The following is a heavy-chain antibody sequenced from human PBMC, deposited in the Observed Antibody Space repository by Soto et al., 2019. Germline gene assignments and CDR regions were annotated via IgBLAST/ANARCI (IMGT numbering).Heavy chain of an antibody. Sequence: GGSLSASCAAPGFPFIDYYTNWVRQAPGKGLEWVGRTRNKANSYTTDYAAFVKGRFTISRDDSKNLIYLQMNSLNTEAAAVYYCARALHSSVPVYAYWGQGT. CDR3: ARALHSSVPVYAY. V-gene: IGHV3-72*01. CDR1: GFPFIDYY. J-gene: IGHJ4*02. CDR2: TRNKANSYTT. D-gene: IGHD6-19*01.